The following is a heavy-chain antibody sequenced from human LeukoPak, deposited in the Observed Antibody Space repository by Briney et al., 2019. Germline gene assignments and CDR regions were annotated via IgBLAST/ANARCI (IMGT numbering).Heavy chain of an antibody. CDR2: ISGSGGST. D-gene: IGHD3-3*01. Sequence: LPGGSLRLSCGASGFTFSSYAMSWVRQAPGKGLEWVSAISGSGGSTYYADSVKGRFTISRDNSKNTLYLQMNSLRAEDTAVYYCAKGWTPSYYDFSYDAFDIWGQGTMVTVSS. CDR3: AKGWTPSYYDFSYDAFDI. CDR1: GFTFSSYA. V-gene: IGHV3-23*01. J-gene: IGHJ3*02.